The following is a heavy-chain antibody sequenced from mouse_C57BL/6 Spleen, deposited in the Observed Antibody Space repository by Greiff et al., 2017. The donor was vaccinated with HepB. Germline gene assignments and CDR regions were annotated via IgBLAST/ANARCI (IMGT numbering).Heavy chain of an antibody. V-gene: IGHV1-82*01. CDR2: IYPGDGDT. J-gene: IGHJ2*01. Sequence: QVQLQQSGPELVKPGASVKISCKASGYAFSSSWMNWVKQRPGKGLEWIGRIYPGDGDTNYNGQFKGKATLTADKSSSTDYMQRSSLTSEDSAVYCCARQGPDDGYAVDYWGQGTTLTVSS. CDR3: ARQGPDDGYAVDY. CDR1: GYAFSSSW. D-gene: IGHD2-3*01.